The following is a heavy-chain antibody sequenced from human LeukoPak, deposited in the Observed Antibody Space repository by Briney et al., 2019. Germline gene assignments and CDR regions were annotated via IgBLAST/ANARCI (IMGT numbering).Heavy chain of an antibody. D-gene: IGHD1-14*01. CDR3: AREQPPGVYFDC. Sequence: GGSLRLSCAASGFTVSSNYMSWVRQAPGKGLEWVSIIYDGGTTYHADSVKGRFSISRDNSKNTVFLQMSSLRAEDTAVYYCAREQPPGVYFDCWGQGTMVTVSS. CDR1: GFTVSSNY. CDR2: IYDGGTT. V-gene: IGHV3-53*01. J-gene: IGHJ4*02.